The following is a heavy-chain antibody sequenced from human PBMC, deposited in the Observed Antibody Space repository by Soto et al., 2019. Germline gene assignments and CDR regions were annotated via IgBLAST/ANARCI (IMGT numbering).Heavy chain of an antibody. V-gene: IGHV3-30*18. CDR2: ISYDGSNK. Sequence: QVQLVESGGGVFQPGRSLRLSCAAPGFTFSSYGMTGVRQAPGKGLGGGAVISYDGSNKYYADSVKGRFTISRDNSKNTLYLQMNSLRAEDTAVYYCAKDSLPLWSGYFGMDVWGQGTTVTVSS. CDR3: AKDSLPLWSGYFGMDV. J-gene: IGHJ6*02. CDR1: GFTFSSYG. D-gene: IGHD3-3*01.